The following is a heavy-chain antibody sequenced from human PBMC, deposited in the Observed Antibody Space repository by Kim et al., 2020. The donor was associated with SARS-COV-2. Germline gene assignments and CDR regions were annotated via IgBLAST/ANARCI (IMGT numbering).Heavy chain of an antibody. CDR1: GGSMSSYY. CDR3: ARDRWAGGWFDP. Sequence: SETLSLTCTVSGGSMSSYYWSWIRQPPGKGLEWIGYIYHRGTTNYNPSLKSRVTISVDTSKNQFSLKLSSVTAADTAVYYCARDRWAGGWFDPWGQGTLVTVSS. D-gene: IGHD1-26*01. CDR2: IYHRGTT. V-gene: IGHV4-59*13. J-gene: IGHJ5*02.